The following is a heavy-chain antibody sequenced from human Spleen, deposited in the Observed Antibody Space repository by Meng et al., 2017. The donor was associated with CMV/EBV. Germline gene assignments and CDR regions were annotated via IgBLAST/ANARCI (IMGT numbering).Heavy chain of an antibody. CDR2: ISYSGST. CDR3: ARQVKSVATFDS. V-gene: IGHV4-59*08. Sequence: SETLSLTCTVSGGSISSYYWSWIRQLPGKGLEWSGYISYSGSTNYNPSLKSRVTISTDTSKNQFSLKLISVTTADTAVYYCARQVKSVATFDSWGQGTLVTVSS. J-gene: IGHJ4*02. D-gene: IGHD5-12*01. CDR1: GGSISSYY.